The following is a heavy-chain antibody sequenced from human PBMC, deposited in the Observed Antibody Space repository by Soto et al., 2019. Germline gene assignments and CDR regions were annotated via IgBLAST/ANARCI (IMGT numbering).Heavy chain of an antibody. J-gene: IGHJ3*02. Sequence: EVQLVESGGGLVQPGGSLRLSCAASGFTVSSNYMSWVRQAPGKGLEWVSVIYSGGSTYYADSVKGRFTISRDNSKNPLYLQMNSLRAEDTAVYYCARAGYSYGTGHFDIWGQGTMVTVSS. V-gene: IGHV3-66*01. CDR1: GFTVSSNY. D-gene: IGHD5-18*01. CDR2: IYSGGST. CDR3: ARAGYSYGTGHFDI.